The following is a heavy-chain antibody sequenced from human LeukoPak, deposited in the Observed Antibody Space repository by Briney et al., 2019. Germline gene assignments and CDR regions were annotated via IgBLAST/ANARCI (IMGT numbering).Heavy chain of an antibody. V-gene: IGHV3-74*01. CDR3: AKDRSPGWFDP. CDR1: GFTFSSYW. CDR2: MNGDGSST. J-gene: IGHJ5*02. D-gene: IGHD6-13*01. Sequence: PGGSLRLSCAASGFTFSSYWMHWVRHAPGKGLVWVARMNGDGSSTDYADSVKGRFTIPRDYAKNTLYLQMNSLRVEDTAMYYCAKDRSPGWFDPWGQGTLVTVSS.